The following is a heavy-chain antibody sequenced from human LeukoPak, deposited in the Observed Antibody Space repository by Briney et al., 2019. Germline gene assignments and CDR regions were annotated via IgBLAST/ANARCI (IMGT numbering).Heavy chain of an antibody. V-gene: IGHV3-73*01. Sequence: PGGSLRLSCAASGFTFSGSAMHWVRQASGKGLEWVGRIRSKANSYATAYAASVKGRFTISRDDSKNTAYLQMNSLKTEDTAVYYCTKRDGIAAAGTGGYYYYYMDVWGKGTTVTISS. J-gene: IGHJ6*03. CDR3: TKRDGIAAAGTGGYYYYYMDV. CDR2: IRSKANSYAT. D-gene: IGHD6-13*01. CDR1: GFTFSGSA.